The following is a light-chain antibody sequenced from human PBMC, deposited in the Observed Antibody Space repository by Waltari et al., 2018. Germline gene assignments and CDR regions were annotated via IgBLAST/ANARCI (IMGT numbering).Light chain of an antibody. V-gene: IGLV1-40*01. CDR2: GNN. CDR3: QSYDNRLSVVA. Sequence: QSVLPQPPSVSGAPGQSVTISCTGGSSNLGADYDVHRYQQLPGTVPKLLIYGNNNRPSGVPARFFGSKSGTSASLAITGLQAEDEADYYCQSYDNRLSVVAFGGGTKVTVL. J-gene: IGLJ3*02. CDR1: SSNLGADYD.